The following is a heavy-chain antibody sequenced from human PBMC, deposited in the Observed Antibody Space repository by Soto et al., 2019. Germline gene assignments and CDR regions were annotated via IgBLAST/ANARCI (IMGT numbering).Heavy chain of an antibody. V-gene: IGHV2-5*02. Sequence: QITLKESVPTLVKPTQTLTLTCTFSGFSLSTSGVGVGWIRQPPGKALEWLALIYWDDDKRYIPSLKSRLTITKDTSKNQMVLTMTNNDPVDTATYYCAHRPSYCSGGSCYSGFDYWGQGTMVTVSS. CDR3: AHRPSYCSGGSCYSGFDY. D-gene: IGHD2-15*01. J-gene: IGHJ4*02. CDR1: GFSLSTSGVG. CDR2: IYWDDDK.